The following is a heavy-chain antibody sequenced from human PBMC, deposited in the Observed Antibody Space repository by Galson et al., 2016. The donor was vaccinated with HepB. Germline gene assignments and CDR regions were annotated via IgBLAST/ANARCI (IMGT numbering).Heavy chain of an antibody. CDR3: AREGDDYGDYVSGDYYGIDV. CDR2: ISYDGSNK. V-gene: IGHV3-30*19. Sequence: SLRLSCAASGFTFRTYGMHWVRQAPGKGLEWVAVISYDGSNKYYADSVKGRFTISRDNSKNTLYLQMNGLRAEDTAVYFCAREGDDYGDYVSGDYYGIDVWGQGTTVTVSS. CDR1: GFTFRTYG. J-gene: IGHJ6*02. D-gene: IGHD4-17*01.